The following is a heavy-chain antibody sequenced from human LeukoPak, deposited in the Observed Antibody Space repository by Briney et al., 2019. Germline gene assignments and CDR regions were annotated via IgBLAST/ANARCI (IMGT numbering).Heavy chain of an antibody. D-gene: IGHD3-22*01. CDR1: GGSFSDYY. CDR3: ARPANYYDSSGYYYY. Sequence: PSETLSLTCGVYGGSFSDYYWSWIRQPPGKGLEWIGSIYYSGSTYYNPSLKSRVTISVDTSKNQFSLKLSSVTAADTAVYYCARPANYYDSSGYYYYWGQGTLVTVSS. CDR2: IYYSGST. V-gene: IGHV4-34*01. J-gene: IGHJ4*02.